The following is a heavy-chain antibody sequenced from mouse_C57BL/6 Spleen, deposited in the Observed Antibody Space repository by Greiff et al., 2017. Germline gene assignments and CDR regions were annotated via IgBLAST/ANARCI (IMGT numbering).Heavy chain of an antibody. J-gene: IGHJ2*01. CDR2: ISSGSSTI. V-gene: IGHV5-17*01. CDR1: GFTFSDYG. CDR3: ARRVVEAGNYFDY. Sequence: EVHLVESGGGLVKPGGSLKLSCAASGFTFSDYGMHWVRQAPEKGLEWVAYISSGSSTIYYADTVKGRFTISRDNAKNTLFLQMTSRRSEDTAMYYWARRVVEAGNYFDYWGQGTTLTVSS. D-gene: IGHD1-1*01.